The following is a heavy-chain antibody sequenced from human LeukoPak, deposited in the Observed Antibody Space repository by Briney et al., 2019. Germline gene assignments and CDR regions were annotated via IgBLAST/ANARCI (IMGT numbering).Heavy chain of an antibody. CDR3: ARARSLRDYSDY. V-gene: IGHV3-48*01. CDR2: ISSSSSTI. Sequence: GGSLRLSCAASGFTFSSYSMNWVRQAPGKGPDWVSYISSSSSTIYYADSVKGRFTISRDNAKNSLYLQMNSLRAEDTAVYYCARARSLRDYSDYRGQGTLVTVSS. CDR1: GFTFSSYS. J-gene: IGHJ4*02.